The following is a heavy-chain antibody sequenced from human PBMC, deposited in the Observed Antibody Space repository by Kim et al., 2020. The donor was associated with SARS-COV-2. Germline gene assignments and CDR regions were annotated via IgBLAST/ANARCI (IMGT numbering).Heavy chain of an antibody. Sequence: YYADSVKGRFTSAGDNSKNTLYLQMNSLRAEDTAVYYCAKYSGGAEIFDYWGQGTLVTVSS. D-gene: IGHD3-16*01. V-gene: IGHV3-23*01. J-gene: IGHJ4*02. CDR3: AKYSGGAEIFDY.